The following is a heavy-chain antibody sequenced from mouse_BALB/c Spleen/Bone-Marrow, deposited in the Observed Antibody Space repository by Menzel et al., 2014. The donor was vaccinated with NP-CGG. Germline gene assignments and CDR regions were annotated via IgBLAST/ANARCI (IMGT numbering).Heavy chain of an antibody. CDR2: INPDSTTI. CDR3: ARLSYYGRFAY. V-gene: IGHV4-1*02. D-gene: IGHD1-1*01. CDR1: GFDFSGYW. J-gene: IGHJ3*01. Sequence: EVKLVESGGGLVQPGGSLKLSCPASGFDFSGYWMSWVRQAPGKGLEWIGEINPDSTTINYAPSRKDKFIISRDNVKNTLFLQMSKVRSEDTALYYCARLSYYGRFAYWGQGTLVTVSA.